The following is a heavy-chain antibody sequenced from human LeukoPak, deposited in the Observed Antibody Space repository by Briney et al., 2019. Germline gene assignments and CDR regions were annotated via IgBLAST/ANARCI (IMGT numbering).Heavy chain of an antibody. Sequence: PGGSLRLSCAASGFTFSDHYMDWVRQAPGKGLEWVGRTRNKANSYTTEYAASVKGRFTISRDDSKNSLYLQMNSLKTEDTAVYYCAREDSGDYSLAYWYFDLWGRGTLVTVSS. CDR3: AREDSGDYSLAYWYFDL. D-gene: IGHD2-21*01. J-gene: IGHJ2*01. V-gene: IGHV3-72*01. CDR1: GFTFSDHY. CDR2: TRNKANSYTT.